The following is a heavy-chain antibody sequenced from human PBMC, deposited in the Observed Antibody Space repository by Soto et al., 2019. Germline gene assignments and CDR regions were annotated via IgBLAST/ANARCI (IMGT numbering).Heavy chain of an antibody. Sequence: SGPTLVNPTQTLTLTCTFSGFSLSTSGMCVSWIRQPPGKALEWLARIDWDDDKYYSTSLKTRLTISKDTSKNQVVLTMTNMDPVDTATYYCARTPHVWHDVPFDYWGQGTLVTVSS. J-gene: IGHJ4*02. CDR1: GFSLSTSGMC. CDR3: ARTPHVWHDVPFDY. V-gene: IGHV2-70*11. CDR2: IDWDDDK. D-gene: IGHD1-1*01.